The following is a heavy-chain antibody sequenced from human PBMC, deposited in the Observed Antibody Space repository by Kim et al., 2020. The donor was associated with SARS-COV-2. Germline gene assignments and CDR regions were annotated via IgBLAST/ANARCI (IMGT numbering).Heavy chain of an antibody. Sequence: SETLSLTCAVSGGSISSSNWWSWVRQPPGKGLEWIGEIYHSGSTNYNPSLKSRVTISVDKSKNQFSLKLSSVTAADTAVYYCARVGSSLRYFDWQSYYYYGMDVWGQGTTVTVSS. V-gene: IGHV4-4*02. CDR1: GGSISSSNW. J-gene: IGHJ6*02. CDR2: IYHSGST. D-gene: IGHD3-9*01. CDR3: ARVGSSLRYFDWQSYYYYGMDV.